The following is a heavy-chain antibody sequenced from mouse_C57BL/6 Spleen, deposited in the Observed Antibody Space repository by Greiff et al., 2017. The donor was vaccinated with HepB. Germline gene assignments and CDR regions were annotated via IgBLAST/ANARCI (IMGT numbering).Heavy chain of an antibody. CDR3: AIYYDYDEGDWYFDV. Sequence: VQLQESGPGLVQPSQSLSITCTVSGFSLTSYGVHWVRQSPGKGLEWLGVIWSGGSTDYNAAFISRLSISKDNSKSQVFFKMNSLQADDTAIYYCAIYYDYDEGDWYFDVWGTGTTVTVSS. CDR1: GFSLTSYG. J-gene: IGHJ1*03. CDR2: IWSGGST. V-gene: IGHV2-2*01. D-gene: IGHD2-4*01.